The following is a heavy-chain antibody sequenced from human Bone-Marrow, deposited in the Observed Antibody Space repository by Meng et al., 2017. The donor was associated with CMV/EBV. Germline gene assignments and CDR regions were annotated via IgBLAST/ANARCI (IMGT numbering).Heavy chain of an antibody. J-gene: IGHJ6*02. CDR3: ASRYCSSTSCLDYYYGMDV. V-gene: IGHV1-69*10. D-gene: IGHD2-2*01. Sequence: SVKVSCKASGGTFSSYAISWVRQAPGQGLEWMGGIIPILGIANYAQKFQGRVTITADKSTSTAYMELSSLRSEDTAVYYCASRYCSSTSCLDYYYGMDVWGQGTTVTVSS. CDR2: IIPILGIA. CDR1: GGTFSSYA.